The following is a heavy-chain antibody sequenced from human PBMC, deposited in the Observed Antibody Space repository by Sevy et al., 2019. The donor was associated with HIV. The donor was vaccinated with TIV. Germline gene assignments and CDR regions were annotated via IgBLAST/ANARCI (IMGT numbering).Heavy chain of an antibody. J-gene: IGHJ6*02. CDR1: GVSITNNNYF. CDR3: ARHFGGGGKGGLDV. D-gene: IGHD3-10*01. CDR2: IYYTGST. V-gene: IGHV4-39*01. Sequence: SETLSLTCTVSGVSITNNNYFWGWIRQPPGKGLEWIGAIYYTGSTYYNSSLNSRITISIDTSRDQFSLDLSSVTAADTAVYYCARHFGGGGKGGLDVWGQGTTVTVSS.